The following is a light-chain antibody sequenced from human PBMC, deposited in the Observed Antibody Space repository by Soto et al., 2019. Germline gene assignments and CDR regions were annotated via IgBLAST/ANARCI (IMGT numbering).Light chain of an antibody. Sequence: EFVLTQSPGTLSLSPGERATLSCRASQTVRNNYLAWYQQKPGQAPRLLIYDASSRATGIPDRFSGGGSGTDFTLTISRLEPEDFAVCYCQQYGSSPPITFGQGTRLEIK. CDR1: QTVRNNY. V-gene: IGKV3-20*01. CDR3: QQYGSSPPIT. CDR2: DAS. J-gene: IGKJ5*01.